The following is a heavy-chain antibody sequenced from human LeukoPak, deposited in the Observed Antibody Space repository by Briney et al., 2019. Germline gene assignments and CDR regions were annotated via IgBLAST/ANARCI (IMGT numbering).Heavy chain of an antibody. D-gene: IGHD3-22*01. Sequence: SETLSLTCTVSGGSISSYYWSWLRQPPGKGLEWIGYIYYSGSTNYNPSLKSRVTISVDTSKNQFSLKLSSVTAADTAVYYCAREAYYYDSSGQTYYYGMDVWGQGTTVTVSS. V-gene: IGHV4-59*01. CDR3: AREAYYYDSSGQTYYYGMDV. CDR1: GGSISSYY. J-gene: IGHJ6*02. CDR2: IYYSGST.